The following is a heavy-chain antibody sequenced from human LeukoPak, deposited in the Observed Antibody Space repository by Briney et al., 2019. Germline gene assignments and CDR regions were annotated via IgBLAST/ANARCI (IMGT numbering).Heavy chain of an antibody. CDR2: IYHTGST. D-gene: IGHD4-17*01. Sequence: SETLSLTCTVSGGSISSYYWSWIRQPPGKGPEWIGYIYHTGSTNYNPSLKSRVTISVDTSESQFSLKLRSVTAADTAVYFCARGFTYGTNWFDPWGQGTLVTVSS. J-gene: IGHJ5*02. CDR3: ARGFTYGTNWFDP. V-gene: IGHV4-59*01. CDR1: GGSISSYY.